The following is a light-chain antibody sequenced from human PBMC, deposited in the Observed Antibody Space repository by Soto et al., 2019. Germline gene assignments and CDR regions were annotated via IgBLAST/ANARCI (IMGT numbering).Light chain of an antibody. J-gene: IGKJ5*01. CDR2: GAY. CDR1: KTVGSSY. V-gene: IGKV3-11*01. Sequence: SSITLASSPLQTATLSSLAIKTVGSSYLDWSRQKPGQAPRLLLYGAYTRTTGIPDRFSGSGSGTDFTLTLSSLEHEDFAVYYCQQRSKCPLITFGQG. CDR3: QQRSKCPLIT.